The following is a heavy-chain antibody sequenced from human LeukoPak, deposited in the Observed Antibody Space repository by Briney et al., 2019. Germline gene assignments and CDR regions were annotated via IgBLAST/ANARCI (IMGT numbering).Heavy chain of an antibody. CDR1: GYPFTSYG. D-gene: IGHD5-12*01. CDR3: ARVEWLRFPNDY. J-gene: IGHJ4*02. V-gene: IGHV1-18*01. Sequence: ASVKVSCKASGYPFTSYGISWVRQAPGQGLEWMGWISAYNGNTNYAQKLQGRVTMTTDTSTSTAYMELRSLRSDDTAVYYCARVEWLRFPNDYWGQGTLVTVSS. CDR2: ISAYNGNT.